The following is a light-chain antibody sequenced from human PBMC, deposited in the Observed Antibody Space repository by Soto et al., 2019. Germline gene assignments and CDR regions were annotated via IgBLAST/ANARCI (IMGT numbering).Light chain of an antibody. V-gene: IGKV3-20*01. CDR2: GSS. CDR3: QQYGSPPPYT. J-gene: IGKJ2*01. Sequence: EVVLTQSPGTLSLSPGERATLSCRASQSVSNNYLAWYQQKPGQGPRLLIFGSSDRATGIPDRFSGSGSGTDFTLTISRLEPEDFAVYYCQQYGSPPPYTFGQGTKRELK. CDR1: QSVSNNY.